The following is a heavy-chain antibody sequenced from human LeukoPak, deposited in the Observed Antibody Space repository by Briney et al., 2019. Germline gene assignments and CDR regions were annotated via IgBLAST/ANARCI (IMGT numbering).Heavy chain of an antibody. D-gene: IGHD2-15*01. CDR1: GFTFSSYE. CDR2: ISSSGSTI. V-gene: IGHV3-48*03. J-gene: IGHJ4*02. Sequence: QPGGSLRLXCAASGFTFSSYEMNWVRQAPGKGLEWVSYISSSGSTIYYADSVKGRFTISRDNAKNSLYLQMNSLRAEDTAVYYCARTLGYCSGGSCITDFDYWGQGTLVTVSS. CDR3: ARTLGYCSGGSCITDFDY.